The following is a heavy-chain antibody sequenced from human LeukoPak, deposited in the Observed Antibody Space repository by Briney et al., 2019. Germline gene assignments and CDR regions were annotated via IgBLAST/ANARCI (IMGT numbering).Heavy chain of an antibody. CDR1: GFTFINYA. CDR3: AKDADTATIIYWYFDL. CDR2: ISGPGGST. D-gene: IGHD5-18*01. Sequence: GGSLRLSCSASGFTFINYAMSWVRQAPGKGLEWVSGISGPGGSTYYADSVKGRFTISRDNSKNTLYLQLNSLRTEDTAVYYCAKDADTATIIYWYFDLWGRGTLVTVSS. V-gene: IGHV3-23*01. J-gene: IGHJ2*01.